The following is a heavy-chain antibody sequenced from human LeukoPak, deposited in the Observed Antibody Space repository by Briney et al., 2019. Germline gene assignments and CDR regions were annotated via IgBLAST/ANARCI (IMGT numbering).Heavy chain of an antibody. J-gene: IGHJ3*02. CDR1: GGSVDSGSYY. Sequence: KPSETLSLTCTVSGGSVDSGSYYWSWIRQPPGKGLEWIGYIHYSGRTNYNPSLKSRVTISVDTSKNQFSLKLRSVTAADTAVYYCAREPHDYGAVPGIWGQGTMVTVSS. V-gene: IGHV4-61*01. D-gene: IGHD4-17*01. CDR3: AREPHDYGAVPGI. CDR2: IHYSGRT.